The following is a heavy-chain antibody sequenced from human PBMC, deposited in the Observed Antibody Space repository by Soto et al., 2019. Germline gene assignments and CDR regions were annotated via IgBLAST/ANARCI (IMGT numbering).Heavy chain of an antibody. CDR1: GGSISSGGYY. J-gene: IGHJ5*02. V-gene: IGHV4-31*03. CDR2: IYYSGST. D-gene: IGHD3-22*01. CDR3: ARGAAPDYYDSSGYYFP. Sequence: SETLSLTCTVSGGSISSGGYYWSWIRQHPGKGLEWIGYIYYSGSTYYNPSLKSRVTISVDTSKNQFSLKLSSVTAADTAVYYCARGAAPDYYDSSGYYFPWGQGTLVTVSS.